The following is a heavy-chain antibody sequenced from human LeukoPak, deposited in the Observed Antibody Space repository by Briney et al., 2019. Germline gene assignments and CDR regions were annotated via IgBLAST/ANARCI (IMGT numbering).Heavy chain of an antibody. D-gene: IGHD3-9*01. V-gene: IGHV1-8*01. CDR3: ARDHYDILTGYPANYYYYYMDV. CDR2: MNPNSGNT. J-gene: IGHJ6*03. Sequence: GASVKVSCKASGYTFTSYDINWVRQATGQGLEWMGWMNPNSGNTGYAQKFQGRVTITADKSTSTAYMELSSLRSEDTAVYYCARDHYDILTGYPANYYYYYMDVWGKGTTVTVSS. CDR1: GYTFTSYD.